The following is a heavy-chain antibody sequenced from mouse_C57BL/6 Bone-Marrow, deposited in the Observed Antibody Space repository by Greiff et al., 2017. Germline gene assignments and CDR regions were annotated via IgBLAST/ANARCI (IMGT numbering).Heavy chain of an antibody. D-gene: IGHD6-1*01. CDR1: GFNIKDDY. V-gene: IGHV14-4*01. Sequence: EVQLQQSGAELVRPGASVKLSCTASGFNIKDDYMHWVKQRPEQGLEWIGWIDPENGDTEYASKFQGKATITADTASNTAFLQLSSLTSEATAVYYCTTCRSYAMDYWGQGTSVTVSS. CDR3: TTCRSYAMDY. J-gene: IGHJ4*01. CDR2: IDPENGDT.